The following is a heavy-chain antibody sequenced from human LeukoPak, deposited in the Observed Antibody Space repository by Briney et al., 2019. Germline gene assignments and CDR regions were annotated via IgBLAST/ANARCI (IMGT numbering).Heavy chain of an antibody. CDR3: AKYRDFSTWHYFDY. V-gene: IGHV3-23*01. D-gene: IGHD6-13*01. Sequence: PGGSLRLSCAASGFSFNNYAMSWVRQAPGKGLEWVSTISGSSDNTYYADSVKGRFTISRDNSKNTLYLQMHSLRAEDTAVYYCAKYRDFSTWHYFDYWGQGTLVTVSS. CDR1: GFSFNNYA. J-gene: IGHJ4*02. CDR2: ISGSSDNT.